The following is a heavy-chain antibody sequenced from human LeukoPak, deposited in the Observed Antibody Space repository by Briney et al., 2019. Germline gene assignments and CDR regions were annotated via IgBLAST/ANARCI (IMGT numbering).Heavy chain of an antibody. J-gene: IGHJ4*02. Sequence: SETLSLTCTVSGGSISSGSYYWSWIRQPAGKGLEWIGRIYTSGSTNYNPSLKSRVTISVDTSKNQFSLKLSSVTAADTAVYYCARDFDYWSQGTLVTVSS. V-gene: IGHV4-61*02. CDR1: GGSISSGSYY. CDR3: ARDFDY. CDR2: IYTSGST.